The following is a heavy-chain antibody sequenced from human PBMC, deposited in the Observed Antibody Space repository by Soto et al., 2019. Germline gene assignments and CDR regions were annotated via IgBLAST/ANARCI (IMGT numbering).Heavy chain of an antibody. CDR1: GFTFSSYA. V-gene: IGHV3-23*01. CDR2: ISRSGTTT. CDR3: AKGMKKWVVRGYYFDY. J-gene: IGHJ4*02. Sequence: PGGSLRLSCAASGFTFSSYAMNWVRQAPGKGLEWVSSISRSGTTTDYADSVRGRLTISRDNSKNTVYLQMNSLRDEDTAVYYCAKGMKKWVVRGYYFDYWGQGTVVTVSS. D-gene: IGHD3-3*01.